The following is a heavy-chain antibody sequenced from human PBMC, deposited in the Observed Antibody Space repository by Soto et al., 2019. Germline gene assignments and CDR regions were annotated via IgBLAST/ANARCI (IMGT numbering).Heavy chain of an antibody. V-gene: IGHV4-31*03. Sequence: SETLSLTCFVSGYSITAGGYYWSWVRHHPGKGLEWIGSFYSSGSIIYNPSLRSRVSISGDTSSNQFSMSLTSVTAADTARYYCARMYSSGSGWFHPWGQGTLVTVSS. CDR2: FYSSGSI. CDR3: ARMYSSGSGWFHP. CDR1: GYSITAGGYY. J-gene: IGHJ5*02. D-gene: IGHD6-19*01.